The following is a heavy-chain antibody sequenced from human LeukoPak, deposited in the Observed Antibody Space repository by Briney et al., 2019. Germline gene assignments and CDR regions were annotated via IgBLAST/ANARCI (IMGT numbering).Heavy chain of an antibody. J-gene: IGHJ4*02. Sequence: PGGSLRLSCAASGFTFSDYYMSWIRQAPGKGLEWVSSISSSSSYIYYADSVKGRFTISRDNAKNSLYLQMNSLRAEDTAVYYCARGASDSGWSFDYWGQGTLVTVSS. CDR1: GFTFSDYY. V-gene: IGHV3-11*06. CDR2: ISSSSSYI. D-gene: IGHD6-19*01. CDR3: ARGASDSGWSFDY.